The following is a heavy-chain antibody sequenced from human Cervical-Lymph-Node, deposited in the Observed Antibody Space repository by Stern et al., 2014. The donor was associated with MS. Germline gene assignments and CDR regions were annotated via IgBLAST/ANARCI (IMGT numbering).Heavy chain of an antibody. CDR1: GGSISSGDSY. J-gene: IGHJ4*02. D-gene: IGHD5-18*01. V-gene: IGHV4-30-4*01. Sequence: VQLLESGPGLVKPSQTLSLTCTVSGGSISSGDSYWSWIRQPPGKGLEWIGYIYYSENTYYNPSLTSRVTISLDTSKNQFSLKLSSVTAADTAVYYCARVRTAMDTYYFDYWGQGTLVTVSS. CDR2: IYYSENT. CDR3: ARVRTAMDTYYFDY.